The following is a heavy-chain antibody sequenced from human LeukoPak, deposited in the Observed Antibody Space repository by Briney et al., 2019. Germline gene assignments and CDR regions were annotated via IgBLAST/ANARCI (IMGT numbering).Heavy chain of an antibody. Sequence: PSQTLSLTCTVSGGSISSAGYYWSWIRQPPGKGLEWIGEINHSGSTNYNPSLESRVTISVDTSKNQFSLKLSSVTAADTAVYYCARGTRVTRNWFDPWGQGTLVTVSS. CDR3: ARGTRVTRNWFDP. CDR1: GGSISSAGYY. D-gene: IGHD4-17*01. CDR2: INHSGST. V-gene: IGHV4-34*01. J-gene: IGHJ5*02.